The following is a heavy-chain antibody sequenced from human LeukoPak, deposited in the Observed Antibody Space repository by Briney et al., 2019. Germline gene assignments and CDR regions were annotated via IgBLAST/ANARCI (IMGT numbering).Heavy chain of an antibody. D-gene: IGHD6-13*01. CDR1: GFTFSSYV. Sequence: GGSLRLSCAASGFTFSSYVMSWIRQDPGKGLEWVSGISGSGGSTNYADSVKGRFTISRDNYKNTLYLQMNSLRAKDTAVYYCASSHGPSIATAGYIDYWGQGALVTVSS. CDR3: ASSHGPSIATAGYIDY. J-gene: IGHJ4*02. CDR2: ISGSGGST. V-gene: IGHV3-23*01.